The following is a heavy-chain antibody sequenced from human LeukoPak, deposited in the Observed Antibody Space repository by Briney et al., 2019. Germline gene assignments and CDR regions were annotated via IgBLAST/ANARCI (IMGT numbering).Heavy chain of an antibody. D-gene: IGHD3-10*01. Sequence: PGGSLRLSCTASGFTFNNYAMAWVRQAPGKGLEWVSAITGSGAYTDYADSVKGRFTISRDNAMDTLYLQMNSLRADDTAVYYCMKDRVDGSGSQFDSWGQGSLVIVSS. CDR1: GFTFNNYA. V-gene: IGHV3-23*01. J-gene: IGHJ4*02. CDR2: ITGSGAYT. CDR3: MKDRVDGSGSQFDS.